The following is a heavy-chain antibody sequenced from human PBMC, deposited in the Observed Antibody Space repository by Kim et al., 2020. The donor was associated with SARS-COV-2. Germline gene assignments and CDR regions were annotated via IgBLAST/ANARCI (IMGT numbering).Heavy chain of an antibody. Sequence: GGSLRLSCTASGFTFGDYAMSWFRQAPGKGLEWVGFIRSKAYGGTTEYAASVKGRFTISRDDSKSIAYLQMNSLKTEDTAVYYCTRGVGATSRIDAFDIWGQGTMVTVSS. V-gene: IGHV3-49*03. D-gene: IGHD1-26*01. CDR1: GFTFGDYA. J-gene: IGHJ3*02. CDR3: TRGVGATSRIDAFDI. CDR2: IRSKAYGGTT.